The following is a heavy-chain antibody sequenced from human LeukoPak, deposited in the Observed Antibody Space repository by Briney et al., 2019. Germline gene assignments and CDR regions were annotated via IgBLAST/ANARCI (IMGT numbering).Heavy chain of an antibody. CDR3: ARGKDPDYYMDV. CDR2: IWYDGGNK. Sequence: GGSLRLSCAASGFTFSSYGMHWVRQAPGKGLEWVAVIWYDGGNKYYADSVKGRFTISRDNSKNTLYLQMNSLRAEDTAVYYCARGKDPDYYMDVWGKGTTVTVSS. CDR1: GFTFSSYG. V-gene: IGHV3-33*01. D-gene: IGHD2-15*01. J-gene: IGHJ6*03.